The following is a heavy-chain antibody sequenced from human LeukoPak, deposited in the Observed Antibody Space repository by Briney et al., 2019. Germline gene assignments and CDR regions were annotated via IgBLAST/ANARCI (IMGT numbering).Heavy chain of an antibody. V-gene: IGHV3-48*03. CDR2: ISSSADTI. D-gene: IGHD2-15*01. Sequence: TGGSLRLSCAASGFIFSSDEMTWVRQAPGKGLESVSFISSSADTILYADSVKGRFTISRDNGKNALHLQMNSLRAEDTAVYYCVRVKGSYFDYWGQGALVTVSS. CDR3: VRVKGSYFDY. J-gene: IGHJ4*02. CDR1: GFIFSSDE.